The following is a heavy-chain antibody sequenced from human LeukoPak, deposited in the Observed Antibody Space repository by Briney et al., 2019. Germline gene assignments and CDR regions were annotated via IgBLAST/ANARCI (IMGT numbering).Heavy chain of an antibody. V-gene: IGHV3-30-3*02. D-gene: IGHD1-26*01. CDR3: AKSHSGSYSQAFDI. Sequence: PGRSLRLSCAASGFTFSSYAMHWVRQAPGKGLEWVAVISYDGSNKYYADSVKGRFTISRDNSKNTLYLQMNSLRAEDTAVYYCAKSHSGSYSQAFDIWGQGTMVTISS. CDR1: GFTFSSYA. J-gene: IGHJ3*02. CDR2: ISYDGSNK.